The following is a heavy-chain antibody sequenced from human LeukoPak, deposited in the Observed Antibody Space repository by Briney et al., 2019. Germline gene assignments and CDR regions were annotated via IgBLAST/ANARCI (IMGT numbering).Heavy chain of an antibody. D-gene: IGHD6-19*01. CDR3: ARSAYAVAGTYFYYGMDV. V-gene: IGHV1-2*02. CDR1: GYTFTDYY. CDR2: TNPKSGGT. J-gene: IGHJ6*02. Sequence: GASVKVSCKASGYTFTDYYMLWVRQAPGQGLEWMAWTNPKSGGTNYAQRFQGRVTITSDTSTSTAYMELSRLRSDDTAVYYCARSAYAVAGTYFYYGMDVWGQGTTVTVSS.